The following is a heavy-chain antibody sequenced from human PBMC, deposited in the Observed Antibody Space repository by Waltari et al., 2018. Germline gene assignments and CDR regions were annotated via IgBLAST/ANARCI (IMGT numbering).Heavy chain of an antibody. V-gene: IGHV1-2*02. CDR1: GYIFTDYY. CDR3: ARAAPNDNQFDY. CDR2: INPNTGEK. Sequence: QVQLVQSGAEVKNPGASLKVSCKASGYIFTDYYMHWVRQAPGQGRECMGWINPNTGEKTQAQRCQGRVSITRDTSISAAYMELSSLRSEDTAVYYCARAAPNDNQFDYWGQGTTVTVSS. D-gene: IGHD2-8*01. J-gene: IGHJ4*03.